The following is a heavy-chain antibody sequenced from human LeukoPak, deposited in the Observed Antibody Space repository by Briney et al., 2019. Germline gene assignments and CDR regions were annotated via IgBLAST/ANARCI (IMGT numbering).Heavy chain of an antibody. V-gene: IGHV3-21*01. D-gene: IGHD2/OR15-2a*01. J-gene: IGHJ4*02. CDR1: GFTFSSYS. CDR2: ISSSSSYI. CDR3: AREWDSGDTFGY. Sequence: PGGSLRLSCAASGFTFSSYSMNWVRQAPGKGLEWVSSISSSSSYIYYADSVKGRFTISRDNAKNSLYLQMNSLRAEDTAVYYCAREWDSGDTFGYWGQGTLVTVSS.